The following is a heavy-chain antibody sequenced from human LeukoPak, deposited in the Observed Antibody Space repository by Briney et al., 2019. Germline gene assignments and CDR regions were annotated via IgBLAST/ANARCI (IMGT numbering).Heavy chain of an antibody. V-gene: IGHV3-23*01. Sequence: PGGSLRLSCPVSGFTFSSYAMSWVRKAPGRGLGWVSVISTSGESAYYADSVKGRFTISRDNSKNTLYLQMNSLRAEDTAVYYCAKDRGSGYHYFDYWGQGTLVTVSS. CDR2: ISTSGESA. D-gene: IGHD3-22*01. CDR1: GFTFSSYA. J-gene: IGHJ4*02. CDR3: AKDRGSGYHYFDY.